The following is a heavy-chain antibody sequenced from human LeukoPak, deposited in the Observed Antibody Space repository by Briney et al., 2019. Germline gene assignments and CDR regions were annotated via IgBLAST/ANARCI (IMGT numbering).Heavy chain of an antibody. V-gene: IGHV4-4*02. CDR2: MYLSGTT. J-gene: IGHJ4*02. CDR1: GDSINSLDL. Sequence: SGTLSLTCTVSGDSINSLDLWSWVRQPPGKGLEWIGEMYLSGTTHSNPSVKSRVTISIDKSKNQFFLNLSSVTAADTAVYYCANTASWGQGTLVTVSS. D-gene: IGHD6-25*01. CDR3: ANTAS.